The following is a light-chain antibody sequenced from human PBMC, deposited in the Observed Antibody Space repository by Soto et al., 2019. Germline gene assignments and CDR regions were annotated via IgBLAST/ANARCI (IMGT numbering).Light chain of an antibody. Sequence: QSALTQPRSVSGSPGQSGTISCTGTDSKIGFYNFVSWYQQHPDKAPHLVIYDVNKRPSGVPDRFSGSKSGNTASLTISGLQADDEADYYCCSYAGSYSYVFGIGTKLTVL. CDR3: CSYAGSYSYV. CDR1: DSKIGFYNF. CDR2: DVN. J-gene: IGLJ1*01. V-gene: IGLV2-11*01.